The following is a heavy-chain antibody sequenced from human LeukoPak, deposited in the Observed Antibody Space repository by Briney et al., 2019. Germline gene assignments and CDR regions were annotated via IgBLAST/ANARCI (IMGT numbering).Heavy chain of an antibody. D-gene: IGHD3-10*01. Sequence: PGGSLRLSCAASGFTFSSYAMNWVRQAPGKGLEWVSVISGSGGTTDYADSVKGRLTISRDNSKDTLYLQMNSLRAEDTAVYYCAKDRFGGSGNYYKDYWGQGTLVTVS. CDR1: GFTFSSYA. CDR2: ISGSGGTT. V-gene: IGHV3-23*01. J-gene: IGHJ4*02. CDR3: AKDRFGGSGNYYKDY.